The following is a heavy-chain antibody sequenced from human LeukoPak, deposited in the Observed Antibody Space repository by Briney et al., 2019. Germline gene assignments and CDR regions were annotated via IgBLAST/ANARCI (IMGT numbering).Heavy chain of an antibody. CDR3: ARGHIVVVTATYVGYFQH. J-gene: IGHJ1*01. CDR1: GFTFSSYW. CDR2: IKQDGSEK. Sequence: GGSLRLSCAASGFTFSSYWMSWVRQAPGKGLEWVANIKQDGSEKYYVDSVKGRFTISRDNAKNSLYLQMESLRAEDTAVYYCARGHIVVVTATYVGYFQHWGQGTLVTVSS. V-gene: IGHV3-7*01. D-gene: IGHD2-21*02.